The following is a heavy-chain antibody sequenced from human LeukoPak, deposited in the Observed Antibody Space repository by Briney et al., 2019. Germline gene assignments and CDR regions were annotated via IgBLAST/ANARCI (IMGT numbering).Heavy chain of an antibody. D-gene: IGHD4-17*01. V-gene: IGHV4-38-2*01. J-gene: IGHJ4*02. CDR1: GYSISRGYY. CDR3: ARVDSGDYVADY. Sequence: PSETLSLTCAVSGYSISRGYYWGWIRQPPGKGLEWLGNIYHSGNSFYNPSLKSRVIISVDTSRNQFSPKLKSVTAADTAVYYCARVDSGDYVADYWGQGTLVTVSS. CDR2: IYHSGNS.